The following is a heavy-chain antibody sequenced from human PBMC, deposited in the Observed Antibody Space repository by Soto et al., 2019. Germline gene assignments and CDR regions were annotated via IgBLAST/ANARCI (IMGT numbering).Heavy chain of an antibody. J-gene: IGHJ4*02. D-gene: IGHD2-15*01. V-gene: IGHV1-3*01. CDR3: AREEVVVVAATTPFDY. CDR1: GYTFTSYA. Sequence: ASVKVSCKASGYTFTSYAMHWVRQAPGQRLEWMGWINAGNGNTKYSQKFQGRVTITRDTSASTAYMELSSLRSEDTAVYYCAREEVVVVAATTPFDYWGQGTLVTVSS. CDR2: INAGNGNT.